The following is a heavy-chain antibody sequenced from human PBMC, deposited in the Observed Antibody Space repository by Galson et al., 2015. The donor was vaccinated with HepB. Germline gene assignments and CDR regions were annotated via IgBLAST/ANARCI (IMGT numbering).Heavy chain of an antibody. CDR3: ARLEKIAHLPWGVDN. CDR1: GYRFTNYG. CDR2: INTNTGNP. V-gene: IGHV7-4-1*02. D-gene: IGHD3-16*01. Sequence: SVKVSCKASGYRFTNYGMNWVRQAPGQGLEYMGWINTNTGNPTFAQGFTGRFVFSLDTSVNTAYLQISSLKAEDTAVYYCARLEKIAHLPWGVDNWGQGTLVTVSS. J-gene: IGHJ4*02.